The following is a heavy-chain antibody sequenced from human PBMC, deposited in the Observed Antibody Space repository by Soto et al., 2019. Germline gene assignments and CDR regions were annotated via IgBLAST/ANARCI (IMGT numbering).Heavy chain of an antibody. D-gene: IGHD6-19*01. Sequence: SETLSLTCAVSAYSISSAYYWGWIRQPPGKGLEWIGSIYYSGSTYYNPSLRSRVTISVDTSKNQFSLKLSSVTAADTAVFYCARHYSSGSRNWFDPWGQGTLVTVSS. J-gene: IGHJ5*02. CDR3: ARHYSSGSRNWFDP. CDR1: AYSISSAYY. V-gene: IGHV4-38-2*01. CDR2: IYYSGST.